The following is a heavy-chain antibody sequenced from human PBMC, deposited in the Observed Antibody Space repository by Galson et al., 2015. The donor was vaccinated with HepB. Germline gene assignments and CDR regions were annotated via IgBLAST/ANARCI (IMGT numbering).Heavy chain of an antibody. CDR3: ARDRGRAARYFDY. CDR2: IDPDGTTI. Sequence: SLRLSCAASGFMFSTYWMQWVRQAPGKGLVWVSLIDPDGTTIDYADSVRGRFSISRDNAKNTMSPQMNSLRVEDTAIYYCARDRGRAARYFDYWGQGTLVTVSS. D-gene: IGHD6-6*01. CDR1: GFMFSTYW. J-gene: IGHJ4*02. V-gene: IGHV3-74*01.